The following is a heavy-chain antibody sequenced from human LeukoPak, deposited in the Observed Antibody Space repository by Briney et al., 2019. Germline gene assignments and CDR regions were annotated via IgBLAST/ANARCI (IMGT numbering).Heavy chain of an antibody. V-gene: IGHV4-4*07. Sequence: SETLSLTCTVSDDSLSTYYWSWIRQPAGKGLEWIGRIHSSETTDYNPSLKSRVTMSIDTSKNQFSLELSSVTAADTAIYYCARDAKYYFGSRTYFFFEYWGQGTLLTVSS. CDR1: DDSLSTYY. CDR2: IHSSETT. J-gene: IGHJ4*02. D-gene: IGHD3-10*01. CDR3: ARDAKYYFGSRTYFFFEY.